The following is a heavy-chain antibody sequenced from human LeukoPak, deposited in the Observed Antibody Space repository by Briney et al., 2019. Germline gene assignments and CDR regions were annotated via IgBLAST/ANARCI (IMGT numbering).Heavy chain of an antibody. D-gene: IGHD2-15*01. CDR2: ISSSGSTI. Sequence: GGSLRLSCAASGFTFSSYEMNWVRQAPGKGLEWVSYISSSGSTIYYAGSVKGRFTISRDNAKNSLYLQMNSLRAEDTAVYYCARTLRWVLAATGGVQNWFDPWGQGTLVTVSS. CDR1: GFTFSSYE. V-gene: IGHV3-48*03. J-gene: IGHJ5*02. CDR3: ARTLRWVLAATGGVQNWFDP.